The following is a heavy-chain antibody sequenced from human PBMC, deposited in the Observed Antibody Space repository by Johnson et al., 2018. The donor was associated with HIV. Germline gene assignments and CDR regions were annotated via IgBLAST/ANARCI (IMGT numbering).Heavy chain of an antibody. V-gene: IGHV3-11*01. CDR3: TRLAGTRTGGAFDI. J-gene: IGHJ3*02. CDR1: GFTFSDYY. CDR2: ISASGGLT. D-gene: IGHD6-19*01. Sequence: VQVVESGGGLVKPGGSLRLSCAASGFTFSDYYMSWIRQAPGKGLEWVSTISASGGLTYYADSVKGRFTISRDDSKNTAYLQMNSLKTEDTAVYYCTRLAGTRTGGAFDIWGQGTMVTVSS.